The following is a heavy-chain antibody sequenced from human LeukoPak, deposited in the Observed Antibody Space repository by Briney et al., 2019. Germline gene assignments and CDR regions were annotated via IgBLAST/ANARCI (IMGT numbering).Heavy chain of an antibody. CDR1: GFTFSSQW. D-gene: IGHD3-3*01. Sequence: PGGSLRLSCVASGFTFSSQWMSWARQAPGRGRECVADIKQDGSEKYYVDSVKGRFTISRDNAKTSLYLQMNSLRDEDTAVYYCARELEWLSPYYYYGMDVWGQGTTVTVSS. CDR3: ARELEWLSPYYYYGMDV. J-gene: IGHJ6*02. V-gene: IGHV3-7*01. CDR2: IKQDGSEK.